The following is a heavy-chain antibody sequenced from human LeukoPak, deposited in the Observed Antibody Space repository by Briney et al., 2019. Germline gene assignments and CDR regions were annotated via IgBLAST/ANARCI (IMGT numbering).Heavy chain of an antibody. D-gene: IGHD3-10*01. Sequence: KPSETLSLTCAVYSGSFSGYYWSWIRQPPGKGLEWIGEINHSGSTNYNPSLKSRVTISVDTSKNQFSLKLSSVTAADTAVYYCASRLWFGERRFDPWGQGTLVTVSS. J-gene: IGHJ5*02. CDR1: SGSFSGYY. CDR3: ASRLWFGERRFDP. CDR2: INHSGST. V-gene: IGHV4-34*01.